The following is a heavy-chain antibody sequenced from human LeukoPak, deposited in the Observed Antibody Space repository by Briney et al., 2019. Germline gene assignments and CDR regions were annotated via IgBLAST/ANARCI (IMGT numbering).Heavy chain of an antibody. D-gene: IGHD6-6*01. CDR1: GYTFTGYY. Sequence: ASVKVSCKASGYTFTGYYMHWVRQAPGQGLEWMGWINPNSGGTNYAQKFQGRVTMTRDTSISTAYMELSRLRSDDTAVYYCAREVGIAARPSPISPAPWEALSQPLFDYWGQGTLVTVSS. CDR3: AREVGIAARPSPISPAPWEALSQPLFDY. CDR2: INPNSGGT. V-gene: IGHV1-2*02. J-gene: IGHJ4*02.